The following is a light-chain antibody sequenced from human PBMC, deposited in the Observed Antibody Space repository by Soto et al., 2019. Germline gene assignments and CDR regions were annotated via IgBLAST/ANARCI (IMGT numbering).Light chain of an antibody. CDR2: RNN. CDR3: AAWDDSLSGYV. V-gene: IGLV1-47*01. CDR1: SSNIGDNY. Sequence: QSVLTQPPSASGTPGQKVTISCSGGSSNIGDNYVYWHQQLPGTAPKLLIYRNNQRPSGVPDRFSGSKSGTSASLAISGLRSEDEADYYCAAWDDSLSGYVFGPGTKVTVL. J-gene: IGLJ1*01.